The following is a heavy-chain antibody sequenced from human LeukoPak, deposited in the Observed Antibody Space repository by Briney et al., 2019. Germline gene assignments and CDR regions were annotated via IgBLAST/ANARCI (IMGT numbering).Heavy chain of an antibody. J-gene: IGHJ4*02. CDR1: GYSISSGYY. D-gene: IGHD5-18*01. CDR3: ARVSYDGGSKFDY. CDR2: IYHSGST. V-gene: IGHV4-38-2*01. Sequence: SETLSLTCAVSGYSISSGYYWGWIRAPPRKGLEGIGTIYHSGSTYSNPSLKSRVTISVDTSKNQFSLKLSSVAAADTAVYYCARVSYDGGSKFDYWGQGTLVTVST.